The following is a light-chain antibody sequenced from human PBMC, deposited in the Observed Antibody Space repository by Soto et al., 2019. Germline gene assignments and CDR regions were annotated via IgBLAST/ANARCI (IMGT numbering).Light chain of an antibody. CDR3: QHYTNWPPWT. CDR1: QSISSN. Sequence: EIVMTQSPATLSVSPGERATLSCRASQSISSNLAWYHQKPGQAPRLLIYGASTRATGIPSRFSGRGSWTEFTLTISSLQSENFAGYYCQHYTNWPPWTFGQGTKVEIK. J-gene: IGKJ1*01. V-gene: IGKV3-15*01. CDR2: GAS.